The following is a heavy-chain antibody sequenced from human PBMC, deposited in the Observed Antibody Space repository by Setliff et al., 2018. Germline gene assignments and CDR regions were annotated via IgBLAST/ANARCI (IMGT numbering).Heavy chain of an antibody. CDR1: GFTFSSHG. Sequence: GESLKISCEVSGFTFSSHGMTWVRQAPGKGLEWVSSISGSGRTTYYAASVKGRLTISRDNSRNTLFLQMNSLRADDTAVYFCVNARMVTTWGRAYWGQGTLVTVSS. J-gene: IGHJ4*02. D-gene: IGHD4-17*01. CDR3: VNARMVTTWGRAY. V-gene: IGHV3-23*01. CDR2: ISGSGRTT.